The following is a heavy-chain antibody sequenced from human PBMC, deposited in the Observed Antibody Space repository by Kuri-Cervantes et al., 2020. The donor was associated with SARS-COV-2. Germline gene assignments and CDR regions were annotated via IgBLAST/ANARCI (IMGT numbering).Heavy chain of an antibody. Sequence: LPLTCAASGFTFSSYGMHWVRQAPGKGLEWVAFIRYDGSNKYYADSVKGRFTISRDNSKNTLYLQMNSLRAEDTAVYYCAKDRKQIAAAGLDYWGQGTLVTVSS. CDR2: IRYDGSNK. CDR3: AKDRKQIAAAGLDY. J-gene: IGHJ4*02. V-gene: IGHV3-30*02. D-gene: IGHD6-13*01. CDR1: GFTFSSYG.